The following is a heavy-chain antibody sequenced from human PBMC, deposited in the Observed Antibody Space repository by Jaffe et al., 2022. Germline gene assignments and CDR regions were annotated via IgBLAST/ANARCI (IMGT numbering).Heavy chain of an antibody. CDR1: GFTFSGSA. D-gene: IGHD3-16*01. V-gene: IGHV3-73*02. Sequence: EVQLVESGGGLVQPGGSLKLSCAASGFTFSGSAMHWVRQASGKGLEWVGRIRSKANSYATAYAASVKGRFTISRDDSKNTAYLQMNSLKTEDTAVYYCTLGGGWFDPWGQGTLVTVSS. CDR2: IRSKANSYAT. CDR3: TLGGGWFDP. J-gene: IGHJ5*02.